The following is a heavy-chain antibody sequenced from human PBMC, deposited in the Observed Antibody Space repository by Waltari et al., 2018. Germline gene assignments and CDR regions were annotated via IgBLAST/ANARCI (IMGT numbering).Heavy chain of an antibody. CDR2: IYYSGST. Sequence: QVQLQESGPGLLKPSETLSLTCTVSGGSTSSHYWIWIRQPPGKGLEWIGYIYYSGSTNYNPSLKSRVTISVDTSKNQFSLQLSSVTAADTAVYYCAREMIAVAGCFDYWGQGTLVTVSS. CDR1: GGSTSSHY. CDR3: AREMIAVAGCFDY. V-gene: IGHV4-59*11. D-gene: IGHD6-19*01. J-gene: IGHJ4*02.